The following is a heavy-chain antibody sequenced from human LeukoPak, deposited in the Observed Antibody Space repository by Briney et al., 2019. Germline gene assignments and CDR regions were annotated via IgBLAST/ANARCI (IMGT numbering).Heavy chain of an antibody. D-gene: IGHD5-18*01. V-gene: IGHV4-59*01. CDR3: ARVRGYSYDSSDFDY. J-gene: IGHJ4*02. CDR1: GDSISYYY. CDR2: IYYSGNT. Sequence: SETLSLTCTVSGDSISYYYWSWIRQPPGKGLEWIGKIYYSGNTDYNPSLKSRVTISVDTSKNQFSLKLSSVTAADTAVYYCARVRGYSYDSSDFDYWGQGTLVTVSS.